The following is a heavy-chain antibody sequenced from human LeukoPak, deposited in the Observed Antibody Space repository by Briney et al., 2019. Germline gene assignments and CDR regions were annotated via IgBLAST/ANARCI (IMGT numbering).Heavy chain of an antibody. CDR2: IYPGDSDT. V-gene: IGHV5-51*01. D-gene: IGHD2-8*01. CDR1: GYSFTSYW. CDR3: ASSTNCTRGVCYPVPFDY. Sequence: GESLKISCKGSGYSFTSYWIGWVRQMPGKGLEWMGIIYPGDSDTRYSPSFQGQVTISADKSISTAYLQWSSLKASDTAMYYCASSTNCTRGVCYPVPFDYWGQGTLVTVSS. J-gene: IGHJ4*02.